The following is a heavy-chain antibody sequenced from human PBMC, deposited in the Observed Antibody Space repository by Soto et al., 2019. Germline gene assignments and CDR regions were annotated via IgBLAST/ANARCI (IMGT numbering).Heavy chain of an antibody. CDR3: ARRGGSSGWYAFIGSDYYYGMDV. CDR1: GYSFTSYW. Sequence: GESLKISCKGSGYSFTSYWIGWVRQVPGKGLEWMGIIYPGDSDTRYSPSFQGQVTISADKSISTAYLQWSSLKASDTAMYYCARRGGSSGWYAFIGSDYYYGMDVWGQGTTVTVSS. V-gene: IGHV5-51*01. D-gene: IGHD6-19*01. CDR2: IYPGDSDT. J-gene: IGHJ6*02.